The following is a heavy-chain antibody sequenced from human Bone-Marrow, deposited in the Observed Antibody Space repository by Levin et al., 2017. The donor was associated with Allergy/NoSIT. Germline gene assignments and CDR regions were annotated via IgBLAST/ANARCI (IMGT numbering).Heavy chain of an antibody. V-gene: IGHV4-59*01. Sequence: SETLSLTCTVSGASMNRYYWSWIRQPPGKGLEWIGYIHYSGKTNYNPSLKSRVSIAKDTSKNQFSLRVTSVTAADTAVYYCARVGYCSGSVCYDFDSWGQGTLVTVSS. CDR3: ARVGYCSGSVCYDFDS. CDR2: IHYSGKT. D-gene: IGHD6-19*01. J-gene: IGHJ4*02. CDR1: GASMNRYY.